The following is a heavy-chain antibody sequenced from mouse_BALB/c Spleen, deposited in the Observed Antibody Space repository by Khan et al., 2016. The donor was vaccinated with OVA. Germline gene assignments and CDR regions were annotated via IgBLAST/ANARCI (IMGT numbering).Heavy chain of an antibody. Sequence: QVQLQQSGAELVRPGASVTLSCKASGYTFTDYEMHWVKQTPVQGLEWIGAIDPETGGTAYSQKFKGKATLTADKSSSTAYIELRSLTSEDSAVYYCTRSYYGSSGFDYWGQGTTLPVSS. D-gene: IGHD1-1*01. CDR3: TRSYYGSSGFDY. CDR2: IDPETGGT. J-gene: IGHJ2*01. CDR1: GYTFTDYE. V-gene: IGHV1-15*01.